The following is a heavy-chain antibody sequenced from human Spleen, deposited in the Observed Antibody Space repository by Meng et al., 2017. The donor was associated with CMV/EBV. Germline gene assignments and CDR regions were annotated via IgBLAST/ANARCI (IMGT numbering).Heavy chain of an antibody. CDR1: GFTFITYG. CDR2: FSGSGHMI. V-gene: IGHV3-48*04. J-gene: IGHJ6*02. CDR3: TRGQGRYGMDV. Sequence: GGSLRLSCAASGFTFITYGMAWVRQVPGKGLEWIAYFSGSGHMIYYANSVKGRFTISRDNANNSLSLQMSSLRAEDTAVYYCTRGQGRYGMDVWGQGTTVTVSS.